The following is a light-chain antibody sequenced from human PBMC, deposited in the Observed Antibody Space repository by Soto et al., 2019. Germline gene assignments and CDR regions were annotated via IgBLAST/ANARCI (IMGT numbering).Light chain of an antibody. J-gene: IGLJ2*01. Sequence: SYELTQPSSVSVSPGQTARITCSGDVLAKKYARWFQQKPGQAPVLVIYKDSERPSGIPERFSGSSSGTTVTLTISGAQVEDEADYYCYSAADNNHDVVFGGGTKLTVL. CDR2: KDS. CDR1: VLAKKY. V-gene: IGLV3-27*01. CDR3: YSAADNNHDVV.